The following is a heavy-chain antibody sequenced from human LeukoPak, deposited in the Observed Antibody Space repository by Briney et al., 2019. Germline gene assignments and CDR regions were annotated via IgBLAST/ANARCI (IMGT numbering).Heavy chain of an antibody. V-gene: IGHV3-21*01. J-gene: IGHJ4*02. Sequence: GGSLRLSCAASGFTFSSYSMKWVRQAPGKGLEWVSSISSSSSYIYYADSVKGRFTISRDNAKNSLYLQMNSLRAEDTAVYYCARLFAVMDGIDYWGQGTLVTVSS. CDR2: ISSSSSYI. CDR3: ARLFAVMDGIDY. CDR1: GFTFSSYS. D-gene: IGHD2-21*01.